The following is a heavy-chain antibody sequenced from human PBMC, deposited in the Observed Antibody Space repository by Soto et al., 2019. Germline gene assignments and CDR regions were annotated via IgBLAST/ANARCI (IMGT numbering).Heavy chain of an antibody. V-gene: IGHV3-23*01. D-gene: IGHD1-7*01. Sequence: GGSLRLSCAASGFTFSSYAMSWVRQAPGKGLEWVSAISGSGGSTYYADSVKGRFTISRDNSKNTLYLQMNSLRAEDTAVYYCAKDLVPGDWNYVLGMDVWGQGTTVTVSS. CDR3: AKDLVPGDWNYVLGMDV. J-gene: IGHJ6*02. CDR1: GFTFSSYA. CDR2: ISGSGGST.